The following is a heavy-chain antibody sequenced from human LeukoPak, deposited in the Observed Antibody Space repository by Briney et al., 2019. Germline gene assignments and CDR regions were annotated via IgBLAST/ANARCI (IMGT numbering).Heavy chain of an antibody. CDR1: GGSISSYY. Sequence: SETLSLTCTVSGGSISSYYWSWIRQPPGKGLEWIGYIYYSGSTNYNPSLKSRVTISVDTSKNQFSLKLSSVTAADTAVYYCARGLAGYSGYYYYYYMDVWGKGTTVTVSS. V-gene: IGHV4-59*01. CDR3: ARGLAGYSGYYYYYYMDV. J-gene: IGHJ6*03. CDR2: IYYSGST. D-gene: IGHD5-18*01.